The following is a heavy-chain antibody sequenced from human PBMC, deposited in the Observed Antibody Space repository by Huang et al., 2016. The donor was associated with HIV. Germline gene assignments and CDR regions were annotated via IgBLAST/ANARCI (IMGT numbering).Heavy chain of an antibody. CDR3: AKDMGPKNYDILTGYYIPAHYYYHYGMDV. D-gene: IGHD3-9*01. CDR1: GFNFDDYA. J-gene: IGHJ6*02. Sequence: EVQLVESGGGLVQPGRSLRLSCAASGFNFDDYAMYWVRQAPGKGREWVSRITLHSGRLAYADSVKGRFTISRDNAKNSLYLQMNSLRAEDTALYYCAKDMGPKNYDILTGYYIPAHYYYHYGMDVWGQGTTVTVSS. V-gene: IGHV3-9*01. CDR2: ITLHSGRL.